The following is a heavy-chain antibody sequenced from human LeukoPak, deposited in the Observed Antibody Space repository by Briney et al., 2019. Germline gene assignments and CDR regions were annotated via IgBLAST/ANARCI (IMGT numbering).Heavy chain of an antibody. CDR3: AKEGSWYPYYFDY. CDR1: GFTFSSYA. J-gene: IGHJ4*02. V-gene: IGHV3-23*01. CDR2: ISGSGGST. Sequence: GGSPRLSCAASGFTFSSYAMSWVRQAPGKGLEWVSAISGSGGSTYYADSVKGRFTISRDNSKNTLYLQMSSLRAEDTAVYYCAKEGSWYPYYFDYWGQGTLVTVSS. D-gene: IGHD6-13*01.